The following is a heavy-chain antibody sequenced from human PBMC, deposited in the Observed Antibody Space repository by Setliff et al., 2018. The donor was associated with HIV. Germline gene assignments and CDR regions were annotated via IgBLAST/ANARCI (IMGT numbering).Heavy chain of an antibody. J-gene: IGHJ4*02. V-gene: IGHV1-46*01. CDR2: LNPSGST. Sequence: ASVKVSCKASGYTFTSYYMHWVRQAPGQGLEWMGILNPSGSTVTAQKFRGRVTMTRDTSTNTVYMELSGLRSEDTAVYYCATPLSHDSSGREPFDYWGQGTLVTVSS. CDR3: ATPLSHDSSGREPFDY. D-gene: IGHD3-22*01. CDR1: GYTFTSYY.